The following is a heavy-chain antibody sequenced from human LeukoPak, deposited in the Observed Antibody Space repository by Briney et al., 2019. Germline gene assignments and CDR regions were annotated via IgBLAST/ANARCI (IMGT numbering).Heavy chain of an antibody. Sequence: SETLSLTCTVSGGSISSGSYYWSWIRQPAGKGLEWIGRIYTSGSTNYNPSLKSRVTISVDTSKNQFSLKLSSVTAADTAVYYCARAKIVVVPAATELFDYWGQGTLVTVSS. CDR1: GGSISSGSYY. D-gene: IGHD2-2*01. V-gene: IGHV4-61*02. CDR2: IYTSGST. J-gene: IGHJ4*02. CDR3: ARAKIVVVPAATELFDY.